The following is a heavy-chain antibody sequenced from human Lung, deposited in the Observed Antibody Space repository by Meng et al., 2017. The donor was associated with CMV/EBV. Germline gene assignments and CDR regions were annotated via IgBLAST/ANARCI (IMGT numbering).Heavy chain of an antibody. CDR3: AKDVGTWEPTDGMDV. Sequence: ASVKVSCKASGYTFTTYSISWLRQAPGQGLEWMAWISTDNGNTKYAENLQGRLTVTTDTSTTPAYMELRSLRSDDTAVYYCAKDVGTWEPTDGMDVWGQGTTVTVSS. CDR2: ISTDNGNT. CDR1: GYTFTTYS. J-gene: IGHJ6*02. D-gene: IGHD1-26*01. V-gene: IGHV1-18*01.